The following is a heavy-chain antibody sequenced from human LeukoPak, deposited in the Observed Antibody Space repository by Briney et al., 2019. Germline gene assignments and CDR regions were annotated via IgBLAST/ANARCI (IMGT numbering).Heavy chain of an antibody. CDR3: ARDMVAARPPHYFDY. V-gene: IGHV3-21*01. Sequence: PGGSLRLSSAAYGFTSTSYSTNWVRQPPGEGLEWVSSTSSSSSYIYYADSVKGRFTISRDNAKNSLYLQMNSLRAEDTAVYYCARDMVAARPPHYFDYWGQGTLVTVSS. CDR2: TSSSSSYI. D-gene: IGHD6-6*01. CDR1: GFTSTSYS. J-gene: IGHJ4*02.